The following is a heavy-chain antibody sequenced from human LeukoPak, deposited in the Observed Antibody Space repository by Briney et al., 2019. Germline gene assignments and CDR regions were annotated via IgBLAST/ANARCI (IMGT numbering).Heavy chain of an antibody. CDR3: AREKGSYSSVQFPDY. Sequence: PGGSLRLSCAASGFTFSSYGMHWVRQAPGKGLEWVAVIWYDGSNKYYADSVKGRFTISRDNSKNTLYLQMNSLRAEDTAVYYCAREKGSYSSVQFPDYWGQGTLVTVSS. CDR1: GFTFSSYG. J-gene: IGHJ4*02. CDR2: IWYDGSNK. D-gene: IGHD6-19*01. V-gene: IGHV3-33*01.